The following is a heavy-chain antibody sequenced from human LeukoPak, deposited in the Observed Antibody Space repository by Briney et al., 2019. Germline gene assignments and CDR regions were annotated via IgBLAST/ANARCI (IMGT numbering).Heavy chain of an antibody. CDR3: AKADQAGYVSAYFDY. V-gene: IGHV3-23*01. Sequence: GGSLRLSCAASGFTFSSYAMSWVRQAPGKGLEWVSAISGSGGSTYYADSVKGRFTISRDNSKNTLYLQMNSLRAEETAVYYCAKADQAGYVSAYFDYWGQGTLVTVSS. CDR2: ISGSGGST. D-gene: IGHD5-12*01. CDR1: GFTFSSYA. J-gene: IGHJ4*02.